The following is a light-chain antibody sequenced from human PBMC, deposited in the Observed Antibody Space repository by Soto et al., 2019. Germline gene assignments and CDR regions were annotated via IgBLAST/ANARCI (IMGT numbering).Light chain of an antibody. CDR1: QSVSSCY. V-gene: IGKV3-20*01. CDR3: QQSRK. Sequence: EIVVTQSPGTLSLSPGERATLSCRASQSVSSCYLAWYQQKPGQAPRLLIYGASSRATSIPDRFSGSGSGTDFALTISRLEPEDFAVYYCQQSRKFGQGTKVHSK. CDR2: GAS. J-gene: IGKJ1*01.